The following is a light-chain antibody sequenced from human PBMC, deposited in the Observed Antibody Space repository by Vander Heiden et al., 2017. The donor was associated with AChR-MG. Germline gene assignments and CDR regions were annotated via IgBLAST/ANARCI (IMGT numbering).Light chain of an antibody. J-gene: IGKJ4*01. V-gene: IGKV3-11*01. CDR2: DAS. Sequence: EIVLTQSPATLSLPPGERATPSCRASQSVSNYLAWYQHNPGQAPRLLIYDASNRATGTPARFSGSGSGTDFTLTISSREPDDFAVYYCQRHDNWLALTFGGGTKVEIK. CDR1: QSVSNY. CDR3: QRHDNWLALT.